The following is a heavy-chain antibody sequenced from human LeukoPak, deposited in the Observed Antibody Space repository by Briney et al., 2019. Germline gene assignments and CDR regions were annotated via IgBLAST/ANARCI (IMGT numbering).Heavy chain of an antibody. Sequence: GGSLRLSCAASGFTFRSYWMSWVRQAPGKGLEWVANINQDESDRYYVDSVKGRFTISRDNTKNSVYLQMNSLGVEDTAVYYCAGYCSTTSCRNIDFWGQGTLVTVSS. CDR3: AGYCSTTSCRNIDF. CDR2: INQDESDR. CDR1: GFTFRSYW. V-gene: IGHV3-7*01. J-gene: IGHJ4*02. D-gene: IGHD2-2*01.